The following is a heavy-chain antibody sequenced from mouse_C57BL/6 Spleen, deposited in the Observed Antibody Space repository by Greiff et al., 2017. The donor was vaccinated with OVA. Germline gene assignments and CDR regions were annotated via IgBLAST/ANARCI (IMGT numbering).Heavy chain of an antibody. Sequence: EVKLMESGPELVKPGDSVKISCKASGYSFTGYFMNWVMQSHGKSLEWIGRINPYNGDTFYNQKFKGKATLTVDKSSSTAHMELRSLTSEDSAVYYCARTGTNDYWGQGTTLTVSS. CDR1: GYSFTGYF. CDR2: INPYNGDT. V-gene: IGHV1-20*01. CDR3: ARTGTNDY. J-gene: IGHJ2*01. D-gene: IGHD4-1*01.